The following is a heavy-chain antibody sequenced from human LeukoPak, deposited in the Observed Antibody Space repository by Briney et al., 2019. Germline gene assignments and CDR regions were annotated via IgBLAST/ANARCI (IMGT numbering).Heavy chain of an antibody. J-gene: IGHJ5*02. CDR2: ISAYNGNT. CDR1: GYTFTSYG. D-gene: IGHD2-2*01. Sequence: ASVKVSCKASGYTFTSYGIRWVRQAPGQGLEWMGWISAYNGNTNYAQKLQGRVTITTDTSTSTAYMELRSLRSDDTAVYYCARDWSYFSSTSCRNLNWFDPWGQGTLVTVSS. V-gene: IGHV1-18*01. CDR3: ARDWSYFSSTSCRNLNWFDP.